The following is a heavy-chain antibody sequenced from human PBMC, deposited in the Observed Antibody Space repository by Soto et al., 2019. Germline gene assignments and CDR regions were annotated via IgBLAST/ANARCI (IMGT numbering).Heavy chain of an antibody. V-gene: IGHV4-34*01. J-gene: IGHJ6*03. CDR2: INHSGST. D-gene: IGHD2-2*01. Sequence: SETLSLTCAVYGGSFSGYYWSWIRQPPGKGLEWIGEINHSGSTNYNPSLKSRVTISVETSKNQFSLKLSSVTAADTAVYYCARGLGGPYIVVVPAAKGDYYYYMDVWGKGTTVTVSS. CDR1: GGSFSGYY. CDR3: ARGLGGPYIVVVPAAKGDYYYYMDV.